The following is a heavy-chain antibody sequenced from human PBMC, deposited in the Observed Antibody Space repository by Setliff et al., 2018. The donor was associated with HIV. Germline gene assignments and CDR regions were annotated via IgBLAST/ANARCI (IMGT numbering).Heavy chain of an antibody. CDR3: ARDPTVTPGGQPYYYYGMDV. Sequence: SVKVSCKASGYTFTSYAMHWVRQAPGQRLEWMGWINAGNGNTKYSQKFQGRVTITRDTSASTAYMKLSSLRSEDTAVYYCARDPTVTPGGQPYYYYGMDVWGQGTTVTVSS. J-gene: IGHJ6*02. CDR2: INAGNGNT. D-gene: IGHD4-17*01. V-gene: IGHV1-3*01. CDR1: GYTFTSYA.